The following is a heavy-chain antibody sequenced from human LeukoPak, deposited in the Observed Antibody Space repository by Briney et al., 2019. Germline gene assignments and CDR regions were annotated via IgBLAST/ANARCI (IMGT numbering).Heavy chain of an antibody. CDR2: MNPNSGNT. CDR3: ARGVRIAAAGGDWFDP. Sequence: ASVTVSCKASGYTFTSYDINWVRQATGQGLEWMGWMNPNSGNTGYAQKLQGRVTMTRDTSISTAYMELSSLRSEDTAVYYCARGVRIAAAGGDWFDPWGQGTLVTVSS. V-gene: IGHV1-8*01. CDR1: GYTFTSYD. D-gene: IGHD6-13*01. J-gene: IGHJ5*02.